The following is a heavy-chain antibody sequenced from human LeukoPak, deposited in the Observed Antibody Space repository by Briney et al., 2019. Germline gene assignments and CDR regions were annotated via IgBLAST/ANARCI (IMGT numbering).Heavy chain of an antibody. Sequence: SQTLSLTCAVYGASFSGYYWSWIRQPPGKGLEWIGENNQRGRTNYNPSLKSRLTISVGTSKNQSSLQLSPLSAADPAVYYCARADLTYDYWGQGTLVTVSS. J-gene: IGHJ4*02. CDR3: ARADLTYDY. CDR2: NNQRGRT. CDR1: GASFSGYY. V-gene: IGHV4-34*01.